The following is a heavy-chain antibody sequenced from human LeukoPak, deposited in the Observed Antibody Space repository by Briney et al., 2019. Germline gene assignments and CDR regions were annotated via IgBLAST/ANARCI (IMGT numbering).Heavy chain of an antibody. CDR2: ISSNGDNT. J-gene: IGHJ4*02. CDR3: VRGTGY. CDR1: GVTFSTYV. V-gene: IGHV3-64D*06. Sequence: GGSLRLSCSVSGVTFSTYVMHWVRQAPGMGLEYVSAISSNGDNTYYADSVKGRFTISRDNSKNTLYLQMSSLRADDTAVYYCVRGTGYWGQGTLVTVSS.